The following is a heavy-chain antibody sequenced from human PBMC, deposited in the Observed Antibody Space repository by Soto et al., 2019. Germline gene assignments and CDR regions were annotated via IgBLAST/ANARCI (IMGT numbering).Heavy chain of an antibody. CDR3: VIYDYGSGNHDLIAF. Sequence: SETLSLTCTVSGGSISSGGYYWSWIRQHPGKGLEWIGYIYYSGSTYYNPSLKSRVTISVEKSKNQFSLKLSSVTAADTAVYYCVIYDYGSGNHDLIAFRGQGISDTVSS. CDR1: GGSISSGGYY. V-gene: IGHV4-31*09. D-gene: IGHD3-10*01. CDR2: IYYSGST. J-gene: IGHJ4*02.